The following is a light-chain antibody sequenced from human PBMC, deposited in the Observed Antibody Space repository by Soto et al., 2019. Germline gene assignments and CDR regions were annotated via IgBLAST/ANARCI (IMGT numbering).Light chain of an antibody. J-gene: IGKJ4*01. CDR1: ENINNY. CDR3: QQRSKWPLT. CDR2: DVF. V-gene: IGKV3-11*01. Sequence: EIVLTQSPATLSLSPGERATLSCRATENINNYLAWYQQKPGQAPRLLIYDVFSRATGIPARFSGSGSGTDFTLTISSLEPEDFAVYYCQQRSKWPLTFGGGTKVEIK.